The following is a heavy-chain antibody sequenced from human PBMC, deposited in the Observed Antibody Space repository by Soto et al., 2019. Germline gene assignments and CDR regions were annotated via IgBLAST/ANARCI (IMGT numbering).Heavy chain of an antibody. Sequence: GGSLRLSCAASGFTFNSYDMNWVRQAPGKGLEWVSYISATGNNIYYADSVMGRFTISRDNAKKSLYLQMNSLRAEDTAVYYCARDMGSVSYYDSSGYFDYWGQGALVTVSS. CDR2: ISATGNNI. D-gene: IGHD3-22*01. V-gene: IGHV3-48*03. J-gene: IGHJ4*02. CDR3: ARDMGSVSYYDSSGYFDY. CDR1: GFTFNSYD.